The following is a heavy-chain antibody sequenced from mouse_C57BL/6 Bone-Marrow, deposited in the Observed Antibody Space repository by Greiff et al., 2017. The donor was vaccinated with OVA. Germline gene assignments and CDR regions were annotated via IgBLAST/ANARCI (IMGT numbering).Heavy chain of an antibody. J-gene: IGHJ3*01. V-gene: IGHV1-82*01. CDR2: IYPGDGDT. Sequence: QVQLQQSGPELVKPGASVKISCKASGYAFSSSWMNWVKQRPGKGLEWIGRIYPGDGDTNYNGKFKGKATLTADKSSSTAYMQLSSLTSEDSAVYFCATYPLYVGLGFAYWGQGTLVTVSA. D-gene: IGHD2-3*01. CDR1: GYAFSSSW. CDR3: ATYPLYVGLGFAY.